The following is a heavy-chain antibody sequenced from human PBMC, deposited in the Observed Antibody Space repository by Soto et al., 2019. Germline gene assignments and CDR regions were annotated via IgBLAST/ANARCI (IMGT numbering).Heavy chain of an antibody. CDR3: VRRYCSSTSCTFDY. CDR2: ISSSGSAI. Sequence: XVSLRLSCAASGFTFNSYEMNGVRQAPGKGLEWVSYISSSGSAIYYADSVKGRFTISRDNARNSLYLHMNSLRAEDTAVYYCVRRYCSSTSCTFDYWGQGTLVTVSS. D-gene: IGHD2-2*01. CDR1: GFTFNSYE. V-gene: IGHV3-48*03. J-gene: IGHJ4*02.